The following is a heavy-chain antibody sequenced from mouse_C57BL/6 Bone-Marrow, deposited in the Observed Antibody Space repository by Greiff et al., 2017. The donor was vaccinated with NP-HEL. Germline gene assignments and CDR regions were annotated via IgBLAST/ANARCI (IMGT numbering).Heavy chain of an antibody. CDR1: GYTFTDYY. V-gene: IGHV1-26*01. D-gene: IGHD1-1*01. CDR3: ARHGSSPFAY. J-gene: IGHJ3*01. CDR2: INPNNGGT. Sequence: EVMLVESGPELVKPGASVKISCKASGYTFTDYYMNWVKQSHGKSLEWIGDINPNNGGTSYNQKFKGKATLTVDKSSSTAYMELRSLTSEDSAVYYCARHGSSPFAYWGQGTLVTVSA.